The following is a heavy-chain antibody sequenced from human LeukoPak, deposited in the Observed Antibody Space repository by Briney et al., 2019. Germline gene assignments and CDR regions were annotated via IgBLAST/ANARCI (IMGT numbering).Heavy chain of an antibody. Sequence: NLGESLKISCKGSGYSFTSYWIGWVRQMPGRGLEYMGFIYPGDSNTRYSPSFQGQVTISADKSISTAYLQWSSLKASDTAMYYCARHRISDYDSGVSWCDPWGREPWSPSPQ. CDR2: IYPGDSNT. J-gene: IGHJ5*02. CDR3: ARHRISDYDSGVSWCDP. D-gene: IGHD5-12*01. V-gene: IGHV5-51*01. CDR1: GYSFTSYW.